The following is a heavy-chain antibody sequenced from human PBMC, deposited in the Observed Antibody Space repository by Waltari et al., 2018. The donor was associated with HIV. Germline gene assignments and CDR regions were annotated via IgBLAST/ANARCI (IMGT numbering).Heavy chain of an antibody. J-gene: IGHJ5*02. D-gene: IGHD1-26*01. CDR3: ARDLPAGSFNWFGP. V-gene: IGHV4-38-2*02. CDR2: THHSGDT. CDR1: DYSYY. Sequence: QVQLQESGPGLVKPSETLSLTCAVSDYSYYWGWIRQPPGKGLEWIGSTHHSGDTYYNPALKSRVTISLDTSKNQFSLKGTSVTAADTAVYYCARDLPAGSFNWFGPWGQGTLVTVSS.